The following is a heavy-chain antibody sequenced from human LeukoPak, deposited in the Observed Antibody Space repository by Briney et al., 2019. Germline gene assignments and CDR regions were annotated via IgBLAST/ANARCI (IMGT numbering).Heavy chain of an antibody. J-gene: IGHJ4*02. CDR1: GYSFTSYW. Sequence: GESLKISCKGSGYSFTSYWIAWVRQVPGKGLVWMGSIYPGDSDTRYSPSFQGQVTISADKSISTAYLQWRGLKASDTAIYYCARLGTAIIARFFDYWGQGSLVTVSS. CDR2: IYPGDSDT. D-gene: IGHD5-18*01. CDR3: ARLGTAIIARFFDY. V-gene: IGHV5-51*01.